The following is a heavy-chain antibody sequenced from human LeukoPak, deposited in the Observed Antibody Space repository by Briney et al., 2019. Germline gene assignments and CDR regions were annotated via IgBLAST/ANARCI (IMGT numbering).Heavy chain of an antibody. Sequence: SETLSLTCAVSGGSFSGYYWSWIRQPPGKGLEWIGEINHSGSTNYNPSLKSRVTISVDTSKNQFSLKLSSVTAADTAVYYCARGPEKYYYYYGMDVRGQGTTVTVSS. D-gene: IGHD1-14*01. CDR1: GGSFSGYY. CDR2: INHSGST. V-gene: IGHV4-34*01. CDR3: ARGPEKYYYYYGMDV. J-gene: IGHJ6*02.